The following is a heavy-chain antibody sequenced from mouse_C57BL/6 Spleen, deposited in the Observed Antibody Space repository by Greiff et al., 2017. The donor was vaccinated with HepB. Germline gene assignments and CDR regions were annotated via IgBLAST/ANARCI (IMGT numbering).Heavy chain of an antibody. CDR3: ARITTVPYYFDY. CDR1: GYSFTSYY. D-gene: IGHD1-1*01. Sequence: QVQLKQSGPELVKPGASVKISCKASGYSFTSYYIHWVKQRPGQGLEWIGWIYPGSGNTKYNEKFKGKATLTADTSSSTAYMQLSSLTSEDSAVYYCARITTVPYYFDYWGQGTTLTVSS. V-gene: IGHV1-66*01. J-gene: IGHJ2*01. CDR2: IYPGSGNT.